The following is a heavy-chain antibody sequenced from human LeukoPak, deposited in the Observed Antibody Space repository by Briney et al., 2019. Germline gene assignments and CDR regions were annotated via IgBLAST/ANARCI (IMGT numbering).Heavy chain of an antibody. CDR3: ATASGGWYRYYFDS. CDR2: ISGDGNAK. Sequence: GGSLRLSCAASGFSFSSYSINWVRQAPGKGLEWVSYISGDGNAKHYTDSVKGRFTISRDNAKNSLYLQMNSLGAEDTAIYYCATASGGWYRYYFDSWGQGILVTVSS. CDR1: GFSFSSYS. D-gene: IGHD6-13*01. V-gene: IGHV3-48*04. J-gene: IGHJ4*02.